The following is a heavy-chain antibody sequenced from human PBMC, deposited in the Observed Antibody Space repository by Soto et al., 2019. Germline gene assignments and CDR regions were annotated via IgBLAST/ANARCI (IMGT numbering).Heavy chain of an antibody. D-gene: IGHD5-12*01. Sequence: QLQLQESGSGLVKPSQTLSLTCAVSGGSISSGGYSWSWIRQPPGKGLEWIGYIYHSGSPYYNPTCNGRGTISVDRSKNQFSLKRSSVTAADTAVYYCAPGGGLPRYSWGQGTLVTVSS. V-gene: IGHV4-30-2*01. CDR3: APGGGLPRYS. CDR1: GGSISSGGYS. J-gene: IGHJ4*02. CDR2: IYHSGSP.